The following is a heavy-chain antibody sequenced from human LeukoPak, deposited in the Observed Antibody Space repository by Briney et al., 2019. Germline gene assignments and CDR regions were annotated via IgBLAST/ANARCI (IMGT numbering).Heavy chain of an antibody. J-gene: IGHJ4*02. Sequence: SETLSLTCAVYDGSFSDYYWSWIRQPPGKGLEWIGEINHSGSTKYNPSLKSRVTISVDTSKNQFSLKLSSVTAADTAVYYCARGGRSVVVVTAIYGYWGQGTLVTVSS. CDR3: ARGGRSVVVVTAIYGY. D-gene: IGHD2-21*02. CDR1: DGSFSDYY. CDR2: INHSGST. V-gene: IGHV4-34*01.